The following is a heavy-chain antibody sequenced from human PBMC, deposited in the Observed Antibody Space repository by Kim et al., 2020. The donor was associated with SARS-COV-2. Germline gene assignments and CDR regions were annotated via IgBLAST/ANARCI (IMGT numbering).Heavy chain of an antibody. V-gene: IGHV3-30*04. Sequence: GGSLRLSCAASGFTFSSYAMHWVRQAPGKGLEWVAVISYDGSNKYYADSVKGRFTISRDNSKNTLYLQMNSLRDEDTAVYYCARDRTIFGVVRGGEYYYYGMDVWGQGTTVTVSS. D-gene: IGHD3-3*01. CDR1: GFTFSSYA. CDR2: ISYDGSNK. CDR3: ARDRTIFGVVRGGEYYYYGMDV. J-gene: IGHJ6*02.